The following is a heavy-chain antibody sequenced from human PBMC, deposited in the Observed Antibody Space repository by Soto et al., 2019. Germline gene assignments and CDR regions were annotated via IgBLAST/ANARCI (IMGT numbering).Heavy chain of an antibody. Sequence: PSETLSLTCTVTGGSISSYYWSWIRQPPGKGLEWIGYINHSGSTNYYPSLKSRVTIIVDTSTNQSSLKLSSVTAADTAVYYCARGRGVRGVIIGPDYYYGMDVWGQGTTVTVSS. D-gene: IGHD3-10*01. V-gene: IGHV4-59*01. CDR2: INHSGST. CDR3: ARGRGVRGVIIGPDYYYGMDV. J-gene: IGHJ6*02. CDR1: GGSISSYY.